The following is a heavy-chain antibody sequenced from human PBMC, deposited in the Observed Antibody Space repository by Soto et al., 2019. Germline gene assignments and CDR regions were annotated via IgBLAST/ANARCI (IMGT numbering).Heavy chain of an antibody. Sequence: PGGSLRLSCAASGFTFSSFHMNWVRQAPGRGLEWVAYITSSSDTIYYSDSVKGRFTISRDNGKNSLFLQMNSLRDEDTAVYYCARVVVVIPPGYYYAMDVRGQRTTVTGSS. J-gene: IGHJ6*02. V-gene: IGHV3-48*02. CDR3: ARVVVVIPPGYYYAMDV. CDR2: ITSSSDTI. D-gene: IGHD3-22*01. CDR1: GFTFSSFH.